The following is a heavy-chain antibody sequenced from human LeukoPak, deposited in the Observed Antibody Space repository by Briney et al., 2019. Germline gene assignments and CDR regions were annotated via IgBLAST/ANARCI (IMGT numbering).Heavy chain of an antibody. J-gene: IGHJ4*02. D-gene: IGHD6-13*01. CDR1: GFSFSSYA. V-gene: IGHV3-23*01. CDR3: ARGGYRLYYFDY. Sequence: PGGSLRLSCAASGFSFSSYAMNWVRQAPGKGLEWVSTISGSGGSTYYAESVKGRFTISRDNSKNTLYLQMNSLRAEDTAVYYCARGGYRLYYFDYWGQGTLVTVSS. CDR2: ISGSGGST.